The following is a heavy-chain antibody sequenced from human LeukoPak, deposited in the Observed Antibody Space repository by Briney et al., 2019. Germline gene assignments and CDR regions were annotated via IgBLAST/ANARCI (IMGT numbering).Heavy chain of an antibody. J-gene: IGHJ4*02. V-gene: IGHV3-7*01. Sequence: PGGSLRLSCVASSFIFNCWMSWLRQTPGRGPEWVANINEDGGEKHYADSVKGRFTITRDNAKNTLYLQINSLRAEDAAVYYCAAERRGSSYYDGKEAFDHWGQGTLVGVSS. CDR2: INEDGGEK. CDR3: AAERRGSSYYDGKEAFDH. D-gene: IGHD4-23*01. CDR1: SFIFNCW.